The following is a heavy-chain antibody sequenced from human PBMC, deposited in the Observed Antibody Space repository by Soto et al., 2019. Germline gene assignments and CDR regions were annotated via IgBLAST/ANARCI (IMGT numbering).Heavy chain of an antibody. Sequence: SVKVSCKASGGTFSSYTISWVRQAPGQGLEWMGRIIPILGIANYAQKFQGRVTITADKSTSTAYMELSSLRSEDTAVYYCASPYSSGSFDYWGQGTLVTVSS. CDR3: ASPYSSGSFDY. D-gene: IGHD6-19*01. CDR2: IIPILGIA. J-gene: IGHJ4*02. V-gene: IGHV1-69*02. CDR1: GGTFSSYT.